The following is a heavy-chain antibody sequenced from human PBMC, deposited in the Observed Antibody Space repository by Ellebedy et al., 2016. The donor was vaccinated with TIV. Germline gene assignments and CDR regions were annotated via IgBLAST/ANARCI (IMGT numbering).Heavy chain of an antibody. Sequence: GESLKISCAASGFTFSSYAMSWVRQAPGKGLEWVSAISGSGGSTYYADSVKGRFTISRDNAKNSLYLQMNSLRAEDTAVYYCARDMGRSGYQFDYWGQGTLVTVSS. D-gene: IGHD5-12*01. J-gene: IGHJ4*02. CDR1: GFTFSSYA. CDR2: ISGSGGST. CDR3: ARDMGRSGYQFDY. V-gene: IGHV3-23*01.